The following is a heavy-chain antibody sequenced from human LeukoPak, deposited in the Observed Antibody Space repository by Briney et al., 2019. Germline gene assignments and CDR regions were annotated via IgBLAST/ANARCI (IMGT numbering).Heavy chain of an antibody. CDR1: GLTLSSYG. CDR3: AREAPAGVAAAGRGWFDP. CDR2: IWYDGSNK. V-gene: IGHV3-33*01. D-gene: IGHD6-13*01. Sequence: QPGGSLRLSCAAPGLTLSSYGMQSVRQAPGKGLEWVAVIWYDGSNKYYAESVKGRFTISRDNSKNTLYLQMNSLRAEDTAVYYCAREAPAGVAAAGRGWFDPWGQGTLVTVSS. J-gene: IGHJ5*02.